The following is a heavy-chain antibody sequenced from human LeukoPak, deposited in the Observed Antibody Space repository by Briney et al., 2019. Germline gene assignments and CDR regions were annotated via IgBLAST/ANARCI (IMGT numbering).Heavy chain of an antibody. Sequence: SETLSLTCTVSGGSISSYYWSWIRQPPGKGLEWIGYIYTSGSTNYNPSLKSRVTISVDTSKNQLSLKLSSATAADTAVYYCARGPDWFDPWGQGTLVTVSS. CDR1: GGSISSYY. V-gene: IGHV4-4*09. CDR2: IYTSGST. CDR3: ARGPDWFDP. J-gene: IGHJ5*02.